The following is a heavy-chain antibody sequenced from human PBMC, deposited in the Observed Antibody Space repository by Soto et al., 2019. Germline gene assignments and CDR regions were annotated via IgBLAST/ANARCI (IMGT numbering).Heavy chain of an antibody. CDR3: ASGESSSWGRYYYYYMDV. D-gene: IGHD6-13*01. CDR2: IYYSGST. Sequence: PSETLSLTCTVSGGSISSHYWSWIRQPPGKGLEWIGYIYYSGSTNYNPSLKSRVTISVDTSKNQFSLKLSSVTAADTAVYYCASGESSSWGRYYYYYMDVWGKGTTVTVSS. V-gene: IGHV4-59*11. CDR1: GGSISSHY. J-gene: IGHJ6*03.